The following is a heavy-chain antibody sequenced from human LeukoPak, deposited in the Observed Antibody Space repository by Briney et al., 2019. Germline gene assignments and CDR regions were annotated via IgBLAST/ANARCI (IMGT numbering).Heavy chain of an antibody. CDR3: ARRASRITIFGVVTARTDV. Sequence: GSVKVSCKASGYTFTSYDINWVRQATGQGLEWMGWMNPNSGNTGYAQKFQGRVTMTRNTSISTAYMELSSLRSEDTAVYYCARRASRITIFGVVTARTDVWGKGTTVTVSS. J-gene: IGHJ6*04. CDR1: GYTFTSYD. D-gene: IGHD3-3*01. CDR2: MNPNSGNT. V-gene: IGHV1-8*01.